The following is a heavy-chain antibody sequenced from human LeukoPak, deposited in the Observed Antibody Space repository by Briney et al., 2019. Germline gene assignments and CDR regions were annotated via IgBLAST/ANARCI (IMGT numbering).Heavy chain of an antibody. J-gene: IGHJ5*02. CDR1: GFTFSSYW. CDR2: IKQDGSEK. CDR3: ARDRRYSSGWDEEPNWFDP. Sequence: GGSLRLSCAASGFTFSSYWMSWVRQAPGKGLEWVANIKQDGSEKYYVDSVKGRFTISRDNAKNSLYLQMNSLRAEDTAVYYCARDRRYSSGWDEEPNWFDPWGQGTLVTVSS. V-gene: IGHV3-7*03. D-gene: IGHD6-19*01.